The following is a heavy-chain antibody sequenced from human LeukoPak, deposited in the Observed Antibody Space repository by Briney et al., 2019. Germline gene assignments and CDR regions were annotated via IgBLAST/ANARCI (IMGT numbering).Heavy chain of an antibody. V-gene: IGHV3-23*01. CDR1: GFTFSTYI. CDR2: ISGGGGST. Sequence: GGSLRLSCAASGFTFSTYIMTWVRQAPGKGLEWVSAISGGGGSTYYADSVKGRFTISRDNSKNTLYLQMNSLRAEGTAIYYCAKDNPMYSSSSDFWGQGTLVTVSS. CDR3: AKDNPMYSSSSDF. D-gene: IGHD6-6*01. J-gene: IGHJ4*02.